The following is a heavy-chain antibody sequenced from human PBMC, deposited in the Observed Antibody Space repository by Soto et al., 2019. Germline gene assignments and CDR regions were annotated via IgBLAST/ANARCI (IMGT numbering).Heavy chain of an antibody. V-gene: IGHV3-53*04. CDR3: ARDPYYDSSGYLASNGMDV. J-gene: IGHJ6*02. CDR2: IYSDGST. Sequence: GGSLRLSCASSGFTVSSNYMSWVRQAPGKGLEWVSVIYSDGSTYYADSVKGRFTISRHNSKNTLYLQMNSLRAEDTAVYYCARDPYYDSSGYLASNGMDVWGQGTTVTVSS. D-gene: IGHD3-22*01. CDR1: GFTVSSNY.